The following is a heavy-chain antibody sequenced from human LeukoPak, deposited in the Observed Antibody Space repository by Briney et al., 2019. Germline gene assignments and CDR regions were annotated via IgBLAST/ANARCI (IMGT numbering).Heavy chain of an antibody. CDR3: ARGTEPDWARLLTRSGETLIDP. D-gene: IGHD1-14*01. J-gene: IGHJ5*02. CDR2: IYHSGST. V-gene: IGHV4-38-2*01. CDR1: GYSISSGYN. Sequence: SETLSLPCAVSGYSISSGYNWGWIQQPPGKGLEGIGTIYHSGSTYHNPSLKSRVTISVDTSKNQFSLKLTSVTAADTAVYYCARGTEPDWARLLTRSGETLIDPWGQGTLVTVSS.